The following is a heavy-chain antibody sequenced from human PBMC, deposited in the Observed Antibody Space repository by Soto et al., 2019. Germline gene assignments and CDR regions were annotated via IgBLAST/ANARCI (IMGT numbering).Heavy chain of an antibody. CDR1: GFTFSDHY. CDR2: IRNRANSYAA. Sequence: PGGSLRLSCAASGFTFSDHYMDWVRQAPGKGLEWVGRIRNRANSYAAHYAASVQGRFTISRDDSKNSLYLQMNSLKTEDTAVYHCVRVGLCRGTPCSRYFQHWGQGTLVTVSS. D-gene: IGHD2-15*01. V-gene: IGHV3-72*01. CDR3: VRVGLCRGTPCSRYFQH. J-gene: IGHJ1*01.